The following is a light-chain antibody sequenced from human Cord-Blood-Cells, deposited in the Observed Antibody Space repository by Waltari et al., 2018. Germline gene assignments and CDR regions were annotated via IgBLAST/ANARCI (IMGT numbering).Light chain of an antibody. CDR1: QSVSSSY. Sequence: ELVLTQSPGTLSLSPGERATLSCRASQSVSSSYLAWYQQKPGPAPRLLIYGASSRAAGIPDRFSGSGSGTDCTLTISRLEPEDFAVYYCQQYGSSPRTFGQGTKVEIK. CDR2: GAS. V-gene: IGKV3-20*01. CDR3: QQYGSSPRT. J-gene: IGKJ1*01.